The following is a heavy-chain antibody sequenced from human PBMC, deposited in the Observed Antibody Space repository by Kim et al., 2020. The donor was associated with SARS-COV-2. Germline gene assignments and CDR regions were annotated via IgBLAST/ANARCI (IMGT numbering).Heavy chain of an antibody. CDR3: ARDGGITRGIDV. J-gene: IGHJ6*01. CDR1: GYTFTSQG. D-gene: IGHD1-7*01. Sequence: ASVKVSCKASGYTFTSQGITWVRQAPGQGPEWMGWISPLNGKTKFAQKFEGRVVMTRETSTTTVEMELRSLTSDDTAVYYCARDGGITRGIDVWGRGTPV. V-gene: IGHV1-18*01. CDR2: ISPLNGKT.